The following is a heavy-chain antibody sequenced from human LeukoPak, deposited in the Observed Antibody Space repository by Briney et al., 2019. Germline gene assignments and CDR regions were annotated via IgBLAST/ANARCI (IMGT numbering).Heavy chain of an antibody. J-gene: IGHJ4*02. Sequence: GGSLRLSCAASGFTFSSYAMHWVRQAPGKGLEWVAVISYDGSNKYYADSVKGRFTISRDNSKNTLYLQMNSLRAEDTAVYYCAGDVGSSSPVLDYWGQGTLVTVSS. CDR1: GFTFSSYA. D-gene: IGHD6-6*01. CDR2: ISYDGSNK. CDR3: AGDVGSSSPVLDY. V-gene: IGHV3-30-3*01.